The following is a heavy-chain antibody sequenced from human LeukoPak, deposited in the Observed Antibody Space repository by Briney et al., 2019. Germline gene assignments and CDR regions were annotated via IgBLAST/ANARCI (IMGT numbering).Heavy chain of an antibody. CDR2: ISSSSSYI. D-gene: IGHD3-10*01. J-gene: IGHJ6*02. V-gene: IGHV3-21*01. CDR3: AKDLQSPYYGSGSYYQASYYYYGMDV. CDR1: GFTFSSYS. Sequence: PGGSLRLSCAASGFTFSSYSMNWVRQAPGKGLEWVSSISSSSSYIYYADSVKGRFTISRDNAKNSLYLQMNSLRAEDTAVYYCAKDLQSPYYGSGSYYQASYYYYGMDVWGQGTTVTVSS.